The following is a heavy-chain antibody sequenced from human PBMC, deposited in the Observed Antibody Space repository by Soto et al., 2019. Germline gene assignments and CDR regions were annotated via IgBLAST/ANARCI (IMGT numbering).Heavy chain of an antibody. Sequence: ASVKVSCKASGGTFSSYAISWVRQAPGQGLEWMGGIIPIFGTANYAQKFQGGVTITADKSTSTAYMELSSLRSEDTAVYYCAREVGYGDYVAWFDPWGQGTLVTVSS. V-gene: IGHV1-69*06. CDR1: GGTFSSYA. J-gene: IGHJ5*02. CDR2: IIPIFGTA. D-gene: IGHD4-17*01. CDR3: AREVGYGDYVAWFDP.